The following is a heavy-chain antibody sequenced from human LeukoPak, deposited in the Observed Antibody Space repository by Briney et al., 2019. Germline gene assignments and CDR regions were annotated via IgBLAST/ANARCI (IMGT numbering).Heavy chain of an antibody. J-gene: IGHJ5*02. CDR2: INPNSGCT. CDR1: GYTFTGYY. V-gene: IGHV1-2*04. Sequence: GASVKLSCKASGYTFTGYYMHWVRQAPGQRLEWMGWINPNSGCTNYAQKFQGWVTMTRDTSISTAYMELSRLRSDDTAVYYCARGDPAYGSGSYYNWGFDPWGQGTLVTVSS. CDR3: ARGDPAYGSGSYYNWGFDP. D-gene: IGHD3-10*01.